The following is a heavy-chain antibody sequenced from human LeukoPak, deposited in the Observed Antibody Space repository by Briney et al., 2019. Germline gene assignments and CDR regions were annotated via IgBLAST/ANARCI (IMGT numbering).Heavy chain of an antibody. CDR1: GFTISGYW. CDR3: ARGRAGNYYNHNDY. V-gene: IGHV3-74*01. D-gene: IGHD3-10*01. CDR2: ISGDGSIT. Sequence: PGGSLRLSCAASGFTISGYWMHWVRQAPGKGLVWVPRISGDGSITAYADSVKGRFTISRDNAKNTLYLQMNSLRAEDTAVYYCARGRAGNYYNHNDYWGQGTLVTVSS. J-gene: IGHJ4*01.